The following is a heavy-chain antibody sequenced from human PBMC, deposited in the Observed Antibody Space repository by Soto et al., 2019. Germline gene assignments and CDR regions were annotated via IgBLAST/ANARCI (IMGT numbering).Heavy chain of an antibody. CDR1: GGSFSGYY. CDR2: INHSGSN. J-gene: IGHJ6*02. V-gene: IGHV4-34*01. D-gene: IGHD6-13*01. CDR3: ARGRVSSSLIYYYYYGMDV. Sequence: SETLSLTCAVYGGSFSGYYWSWIRQPPGKGLEWIGEINHSGSNNYTPSLKSRVTISVDTSKNQFSLKLSSVTAADTAVYYCARGRVSSSLIYYYYYGMDVWGQGTTVTVSS.